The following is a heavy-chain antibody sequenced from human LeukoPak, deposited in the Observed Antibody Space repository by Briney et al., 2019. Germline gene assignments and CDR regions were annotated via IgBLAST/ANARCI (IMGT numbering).Heavy chain of an antibody. V-gene: IGHV3-66*01. CDR1: GFIVSNNY. J-gene: IGHJ4*02. D-gene: IGHD6-13*01. Sequence: GGSLRLSCVASGFIVSNNYMSWVRQAPGMGLEWVSTIYRGGSSFYADSVKGRFTISRDNSKNTLYLQMDSLRAEDTALYCASDLSTWFDWGQGTQVTVAS. CDR2: IYRGGSS. CDR3: ASDLSTWFD.